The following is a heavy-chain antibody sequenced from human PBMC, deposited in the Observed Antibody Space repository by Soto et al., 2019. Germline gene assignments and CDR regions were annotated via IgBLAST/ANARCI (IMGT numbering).Heavy chain of an antibody. D-gene: IGHD5-18*01. J-gene: IGHJ4*02. CDR1: GGSFSGYY. CDR3: ASSGWGYSYGGDYYFDY. Sequence: QVQLQQWGAGLLKPSETLSLTCAVYGGSFSGYYRSWIRQPPGKGLEWIGEINHSGSTNYNPSLKSRVTISVDTSKTQFSLKLSSVTAADTAVYYCASSGWGYSYGGDYYFDYWGQGTLVTVSS. CDR2: INHSGST. V-gene: IGHV4-34*01.